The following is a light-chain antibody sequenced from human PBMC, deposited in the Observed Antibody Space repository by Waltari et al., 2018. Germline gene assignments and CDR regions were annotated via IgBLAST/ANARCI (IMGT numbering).Light chain of an antibody. CDR1: QSSWRY. J-gene: IGKJ1*01. CDR3: QNRERLPAT. CDR2: AAS. V-gene: IGKV3-20*01. Sequence: EVVLTQSPGTLSLSPGDRATLPCRASQSSWRYRVWYQQRPCQAPRLLIYAASNMATGIPDRFSGSGYGTDFSLTIDRLEPEDFAVNFCQNRERLPATFGQGTRVEIK.